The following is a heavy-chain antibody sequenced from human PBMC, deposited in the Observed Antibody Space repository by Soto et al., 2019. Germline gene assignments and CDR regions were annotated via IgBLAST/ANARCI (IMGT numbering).Heavy chain of an antibody. CDR2: IKREGKST. CDR1: RFIFSSYW. J-gene: IGHJ5*02. Sequence: GSLSPACAASRFIFSSYWTHWDRQVPGKGLVWLTRIKREGKSTTRAEFVKGRFTVSRDNARNSLYLQMHSLRVDDTAVYYCVRDYMAQGRDSNWFEPWGQGTLVTVSS. CDR3: VRDYMAQGRDSNWFEP. V-gene: IGHV3-74*03. D-gene: IGHD3-10*01.